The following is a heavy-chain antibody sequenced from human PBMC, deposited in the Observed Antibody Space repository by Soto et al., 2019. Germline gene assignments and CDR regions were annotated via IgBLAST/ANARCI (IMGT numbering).Heavy chain of an antibody. CDR1: GYTFTGYY. CDR2: INPNSGGT. CDR3: ARDRYYHDAFDI. V-gene: IGHV1-2*04. D-gene: IGHD2-2*01. Sequence: APGKVSCKGSGYTFTGYYMHWVRQAPGQGLEWMGWINPNSGGTNYAQKFQGWVTMTRDTSISTAYMELSRLRSDDTAVYYCARDRYYHDAFDIWGQGTMVTVSS. J-gene: IGHJ3*02.